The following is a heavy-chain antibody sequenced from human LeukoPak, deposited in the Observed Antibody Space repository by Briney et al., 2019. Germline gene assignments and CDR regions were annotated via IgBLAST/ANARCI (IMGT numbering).Heavy chain of an antibody. CDR1: GFTLRSYG. J-gene: IGHJ3*01. Sequence: PGGSLRLSFAVSGFTLRSYGMHWGRQAPARGLEWVAVVSHEGSNTYYADSVKGRFNISRDNSKNTLYLQMNSLRAEDTAVYYCAKDTPLSSWGQGTMVTVSS. V-gene: IGHV3-30*18. CDR2: VSHEGSNT. CDR3: AKDTPLSS.